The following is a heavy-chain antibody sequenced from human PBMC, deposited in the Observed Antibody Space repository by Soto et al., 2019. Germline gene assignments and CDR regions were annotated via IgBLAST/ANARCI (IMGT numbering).Heavy chain of an antibody. CDR1: GFTFSSYW. Sequence: GGSLRLSCAASGFTFSSYWMSWVRQAPGKGLEWVANIKQDGSEKYYVDSVKGRFTISRDNAKNSLYLQMNSLRAEDTAVYYCARAHSILIVATIGPPRSDYWGQVTLVTVSS. CDR3: ARAHSILIVATIGPPRSDY. V-gene: IGHV3-7*03. J-gene: IGHJ4*02. D-gene: IGHD5-12*01. CDR2: IKQDGSEK.